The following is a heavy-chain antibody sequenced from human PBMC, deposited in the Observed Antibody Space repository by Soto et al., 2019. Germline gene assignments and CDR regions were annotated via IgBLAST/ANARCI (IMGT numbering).Heavy chain of an antibody. CDR1: GFTFSNAW. V-gene: IGHV3-15*01. J-gene: IGHJ4*02. CDR2: IKSKTDGGTT. Sequence: EVQLVESGGGLVKPGGSLRLSCAASGFTFSNAWMSWVRQAPGKGLEWVGRIKSKTDGGTTDYAAPVKGRFTISRDESKNPLYLQMNSLKTEDTAVYYCTTADFTSYYDFWSGYHYWGQGTLVTVPS. D-gene: IGHD3-3*01. CDR3: TTADFTSYYDFWSGYHY.